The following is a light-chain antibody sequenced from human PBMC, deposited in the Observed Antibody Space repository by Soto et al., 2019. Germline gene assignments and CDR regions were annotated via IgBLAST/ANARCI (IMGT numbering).Light chain of an antibody. Sequence: EIVLTQSPATLSLSPGARATLSCRASQSVSSYLAWYQQKPGQAPRLLIYDASNRATGIPARFSGGGYGTDFTLTISSLEPEDFAVYYCQQRFNWPRFTFGQGTKLEIK. CDR2: DAS. CDR1: QSVSSY. V-gene: IGKV3-11*01. CDR3: QQRFNWPRFT. J-gene: IGKJ2*01.